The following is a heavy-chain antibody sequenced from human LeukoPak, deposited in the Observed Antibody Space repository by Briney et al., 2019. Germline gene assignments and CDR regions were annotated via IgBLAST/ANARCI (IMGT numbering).Heavy chain of an antibody. D-gene: IGHD3-22*01. J-gene: IGHJ4*02. V-gene: IGHV4-34*01. CDR2: INHSGST. Sequence: SCAASGFTFSSYSMSWVRQPPGKGLEWIGEINHSGSTNYNPSLKSRVTISVDTSKNQFSLKLSSVTAADTAVYYCARGSYYDAPRYWGQGTLVTVSS. CDR1: GFTFSSYS. CDR3: ARGSYYDAPRY.